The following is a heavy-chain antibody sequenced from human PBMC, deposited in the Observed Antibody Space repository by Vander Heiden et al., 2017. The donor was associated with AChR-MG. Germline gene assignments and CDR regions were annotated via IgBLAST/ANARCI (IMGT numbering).Heavy chain of an antibody. V-gene: IGHV3-74*01. CDR3: ARDTQYCTGGVCYFQH. CDR1: GFTFNNYW. D-gene: IGHD2-8*02. CDR2: INSDGSSI. Sequence: EVQLVESGGGLVQPGGSRRLSCAASGFTFNNYWMQGVRQAPGKGLVCVSRINSDGSSITYADSVKGRFTISRDNAKNTLYLQMNSLRAEDTAVYYCARDTQYCTGGVCYFQHWGQGTLVAVSS. J-gene: IGHJ1*01.